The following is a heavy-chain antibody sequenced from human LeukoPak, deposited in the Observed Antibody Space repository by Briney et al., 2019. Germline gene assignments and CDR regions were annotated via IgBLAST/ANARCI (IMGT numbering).Heavy chain of an antibody. J-gene: IGHJ5*02. CDR3: ARAAFPGGSGRIWFDL. D-gene: IGHD3-10*01. V-gene: IGHV3-21*01. Sequence: GGSLRLSCAASGFTFSSYSMNWVRQAPGKGLEWVSSISSSSSYIYYADSVKGRFTISRDNAKNSLYLQMNSLRAEDTAVYYCARAAFPGGSGRIWFDLWGQGTLVTVSS. CDR2: ISSSSSYI. CDR1: GFTFSSYS.